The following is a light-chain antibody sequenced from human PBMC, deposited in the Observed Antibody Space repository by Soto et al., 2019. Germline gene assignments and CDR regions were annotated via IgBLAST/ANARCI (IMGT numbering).Light chain of an antibody. CDR3: QQRSNWPT. CDR2: DAS. CDR1: QSISFY. V-gene: IGKV3-11*01. J-gene: IGKJ5*01. Sequence: EIVLTQSPATLSLSPGERATLSCRASQSISFYLTWYQHKPGQAPRLLIYDASNRATGIPARFSGSGYGTDFTLTISSLAPEDFAVYYCQQRSNWPTFGQGTRLEIK.